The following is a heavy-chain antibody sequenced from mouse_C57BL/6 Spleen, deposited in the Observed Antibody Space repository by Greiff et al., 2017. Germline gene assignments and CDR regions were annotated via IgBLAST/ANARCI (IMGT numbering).Heavy chain of an antibody. CDR1: GYAFTNYL. D-gene: IGHD2-4*01. V-gene: IGHV1-54*01. CDR2: INPGSGGT. Sequence: QVQLQQSGAELVRPGTSVKVSCKASGYAFTNYLIVWVKQRPGQGLEWIGVINPGSGGTNYNEKFKGKATLTADKSSSTAYMQLSSLTSEDSAVYFCARSMIYYDYDDAYWGQGTLVTVSA. CDR3: ARSMIYYDYDDAY. J-gene: IGHJ3*01.